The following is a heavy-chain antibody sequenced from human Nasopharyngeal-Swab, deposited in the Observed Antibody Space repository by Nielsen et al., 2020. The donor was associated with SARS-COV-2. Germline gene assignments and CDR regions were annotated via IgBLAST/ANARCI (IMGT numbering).Heavy chain of an antibody. CDR3: ARDRITIFGVEKPFDY. D-gene: IGHD3-3*01. V-gene: IGHV3-21*01. Sequence: GGSLRLSCAASGFTFSSYSMNWVRQAPGKGLEWVSSISSSSSSYIYYADSVKGRFTISRDNAKNSLYLQMNSLRAEDTAVYYCARDRITIFGVEKPFDYWGQGTLVTVSS. J-gene: IGHJ4*02. CDR1: GFTFSSYS. CDR2: ISSSSSSYI.